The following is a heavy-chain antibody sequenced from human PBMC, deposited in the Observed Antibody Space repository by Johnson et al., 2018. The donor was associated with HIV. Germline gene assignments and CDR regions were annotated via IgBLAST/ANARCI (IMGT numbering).Heavy chain of an antibody. CDR2: IGTAGDT. J-gene: IGHJ3*02. CDR3: AREDHYYDAFDI. D-gene: IGHD3-10*01. V-gene: IGHV3-13*01. CDR1: GFTFSSYD. Sequence: VQLVESGGGLVQPGGSLRLSCAASGFTFSSYDMHWVRQATGKGLEWVSAIGTAGDTYYPGSVKGRFTISRENAKNSLYLQMNSLRAGGTAVYYCAREDHYYDAFDIWGQGTMVTVSS.